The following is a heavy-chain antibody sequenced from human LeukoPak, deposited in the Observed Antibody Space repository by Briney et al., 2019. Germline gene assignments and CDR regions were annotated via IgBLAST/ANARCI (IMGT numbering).Heavy chain of an antibody. CDR2: IYTSGST. V-gene: IGHV4-61*02. CDR3: ARGRAGRLSASNWFDP. Sequence: SETLSLTCTVSSDSINSGSYYWSWIRQPAGKGLEWIGRIYTSGSTNYNPSLKSRVTISVDTSKNQFSPRLTSVTAADTAVYYCARGRAGRLSASNWFDPWGHGTLVTVSS. CDR1: SDSINSGSYY. J-gene: IGHJ5*02. D-gene: IGHD6-19*01.